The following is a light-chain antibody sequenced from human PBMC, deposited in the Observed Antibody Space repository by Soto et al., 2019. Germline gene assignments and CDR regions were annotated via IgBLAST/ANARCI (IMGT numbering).Light chain of an antibody. Sequence: DIVLTQSPVTLSLSPAETATLSCRASQSVSSMYMAWYQQKPGQAPRLLIYRASRRATGTPERFSGRGSGTDFTLTISRLEPEDFAVYYCQQYGGSPPVSLGGGTKVDIK. CDR2: RAS. J-gene: IGKJ4*01. V-gene: IGKV3-20*01. CDR1: QSVSSMY. CDR3: QQYGGSPPVS.